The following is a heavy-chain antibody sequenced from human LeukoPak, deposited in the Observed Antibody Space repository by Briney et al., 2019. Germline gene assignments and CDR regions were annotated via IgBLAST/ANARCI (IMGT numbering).Heavy chain of an antibody. D-gene: IGHD6-19*01. CDR1: GFTFDDYA. CDR3: AREREQWLVRGWFDP. J-gene: IGHJ5*02. Sequence: GGSLRLSCAASGFTFDDYAMYWVRQAPGKGLEWVSGINWNSARIEYADSVKGRFTISRDNAENSLYLQMNSLRAEDTAVYYCAREREQWLVRGWFDPWGQGTLVTVSS. CDR2: INWNSARI. V-gene: IGHV3-9*01.